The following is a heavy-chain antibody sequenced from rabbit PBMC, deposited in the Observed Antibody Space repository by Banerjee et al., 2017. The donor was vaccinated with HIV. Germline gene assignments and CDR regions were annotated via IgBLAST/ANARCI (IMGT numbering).Heavy chain of an antibody. Sequence: QEQLEESGGGLVQPGGSLTLSCKASGFDFSRNHMGWVRQAPGKGLEWIGMIYVGKAGTDYASWVNGRFTISSDNAQNTVDLQMTSLTAADAATYFCARMSGTSYYWTYYGMDLWGPGTLVTVS. CDR3: ARMSGTSYYWTYYGMDL. CDR1: GFDFSRNH. D-gene: IGHD8-1*01. V-gene: IGHV1S47*01. J-gene: IGHJ6*01. CDR2: IYVGKAGT.